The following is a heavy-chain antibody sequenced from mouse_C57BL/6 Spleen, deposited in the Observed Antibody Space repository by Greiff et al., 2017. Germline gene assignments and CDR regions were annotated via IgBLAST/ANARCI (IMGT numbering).Heavy chain of an antibody. Sequence: QVQLQQSDAELVKPGASVKISCKVSGYTFTDHTIPWMKQRPEQGLEWIGYIYPRDGSTKYNEKFKGKATLTADKSSSTAYMQLNSLTSEDSAVYCGARGLYYKYYFDYWGQGTTLTVSS. CDR1: GYTFTDHT. V-gene: IGHV1-78*01. D-gene: IGHD2-1*01. CDR2: IYPRDGST. J-gene: IGHJ2*01. CDR3: ARGLYYKYYFDY.